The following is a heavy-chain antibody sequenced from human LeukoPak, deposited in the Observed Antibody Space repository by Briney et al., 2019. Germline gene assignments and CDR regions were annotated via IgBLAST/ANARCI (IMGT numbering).Heavy chain of an antibody. V-gene: IGHV1-18*01. J-gene: IGHJ4*02. Sequence: ASVKASFKASGYTFSSHVITWVRQAPGQGLEGMGCISANNGNTNYAHKLQGRVTLTTDTSTSIAYMDLRSLRSADTPVYYCAREGTGGRYYFDYWGQGTLVTVSS. CDR1: GYTFSSHV. CDR2: ISANNGNT. CDR3: AREGTGGRYYFDY.